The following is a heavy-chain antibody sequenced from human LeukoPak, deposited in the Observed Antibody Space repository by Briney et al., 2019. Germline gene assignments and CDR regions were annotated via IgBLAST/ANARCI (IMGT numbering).Heavy chain of an antibody. V-gene: IGHV4-34*01. CDR1: GGSFSGYY. J-gene: IGHJ5*02. D-gene: IGHD3-3*01. CDR2: INHSGST. CDR3: ARGTIFGVVDP. Sequence: SETLSLTCAVYGGSFSGYYWSWIRQPPGKGLEWIGEINHSGSTNYNPSLKSRVTISVDTSKNQFSLKLSSVTAADTAVYYCARGTIFGVVDPWGQGTLVTVSS.